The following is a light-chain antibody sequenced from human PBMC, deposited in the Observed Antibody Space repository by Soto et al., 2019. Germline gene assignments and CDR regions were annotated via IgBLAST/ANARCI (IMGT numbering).Light chain of an antibody. Sequence: QSVLTQPASVSGSPGQSITISCTGTSSDVGNYIFVSWYRQHPGKAPKLMIYDINNRPSGVSNRFSGSKSGNTASLTISGLHAEEEADYYCVSYTTSASYVFGTGTKVTVL. CDR3: VSYTTSASYV. V-gene: IGLV2-14*01. CDR1: SSDVGNYIF. J-gene: IGLJ1*01. CDR2: DIN.